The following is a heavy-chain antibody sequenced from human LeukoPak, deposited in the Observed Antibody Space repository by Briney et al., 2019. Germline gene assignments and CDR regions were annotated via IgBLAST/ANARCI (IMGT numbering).Heavy chain of an antibody. CDR1: GFSFRVYS. CDR3: ARVPGGLEWADFDY. CDR2: ISSSSDI. V-gene: IGHV3-21*06. J-gene: IGHJ4*02. Sequence: PGGSLRLSCAASGFSFRVYSMNWVRQAPGQGLEWVSSISSSSDISYTDSVKGRFTISRDNAKNSLFLQMNSLRAEDTAVYYCARVPGGLEWADFDYWGQGTLVTVSS. D-gene: IGHD3-3*01.